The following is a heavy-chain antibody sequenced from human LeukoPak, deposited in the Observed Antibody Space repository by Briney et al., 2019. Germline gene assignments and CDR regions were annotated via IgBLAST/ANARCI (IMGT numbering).Heavy chain of an antibody. J-gene: IGHJ4*02. CDR1: GYSFASYW. Sequence: GESLKIPCKGSGYSFASYWIGWVRQMPGKGLELMGIIYPGDSDTRYSPSFQGQVTISADKSINTAYLQWSSLKASDTAMYYCARRMVRGVIDYWGQGTLVTVSS. CDR3: ARRMVRGVIDY. V-gene: IGHV5-51*01. CDR2: IYPGDSDT. D-gene: IGHD3-10*01.